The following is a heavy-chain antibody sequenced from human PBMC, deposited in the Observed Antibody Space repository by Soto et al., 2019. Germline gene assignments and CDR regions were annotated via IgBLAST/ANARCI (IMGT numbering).Heavy chain of an antibody. D-gene: IGHD3-10*01. J-gene: IGHJ4*02. V-gene: IGHV4-39*07. CDR2: THHSGTT. CDR1: GGSISSSSYY. CDR3: AREGSGTSFFDY. Sequence: SETLSLTCTVSGGSISSSSYYWGWIRQPPGKGLEWIGETHHSGTTNYNPSLKSRVTISVDKSKSQFSLKLSSVTAADTALYYCAREGSGTSFFDYWGQGTLVTVSS.